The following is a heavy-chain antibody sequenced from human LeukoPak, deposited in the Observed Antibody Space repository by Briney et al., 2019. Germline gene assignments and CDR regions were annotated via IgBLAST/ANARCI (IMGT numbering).Heavy chain of an antibody. Sequence: SVKVSCKASGGTFSSYAISWVRQAPGQGLEWMGRIIPIFGTANYAQKFQDRVTITTDESTSTAYMELSSLRSEDTAVYYCARVGIDYYDSSGYGVDPWGQGTLVTVSS. D-gene: IGHD3-22*01. CDR3: ARVGIDYYDSSGYGVDP. V-gene: IGHV1-69*05. J-gene: IGHJ5*02. CDR2: IIPIFGTA. CDR1: GGTFSSYA.